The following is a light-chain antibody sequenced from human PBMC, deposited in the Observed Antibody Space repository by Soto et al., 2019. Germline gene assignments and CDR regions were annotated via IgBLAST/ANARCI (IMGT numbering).Light chain of an antibody. Sequence: EIVKTQSPAALSKKKGERATLSCRASQSVSSNLAWYQQKPGQAPRLLIYGASTRATGIPARFSGSGSGTEFTLTISSLQSEDFAVYYCQQYNNWPPITFGQGTRLEIK. CDR1: QSVSSN. CDR3: QQYNNWPPIT. J-gene: IGKJ5*01. V-gene: IGKV3-15*01. CDR2: GAS.